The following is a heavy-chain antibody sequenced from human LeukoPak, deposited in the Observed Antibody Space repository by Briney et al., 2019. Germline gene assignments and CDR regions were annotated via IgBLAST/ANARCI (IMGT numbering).Heavy chain of an antibody. CDR3: ASGIAVAGTSPTNLWAFDY. D-gene: IGHD6-19*01. J-gene: IGHJ4*02. CDR2: IYYSGST. V-gene: IGHV4-39*01. CDR1: GGSISSSSYY. Sequence: PSETLSLTCTVSGGSISSSSYYWGWIRQPPGKGLEWIGSIYYSGSTYYNPSLKSRVTISVDTSKNQFSLKLSSVTAADTAVYYCASGIAVAGTSPTNLWAFDYRGQGTLVTVSS.